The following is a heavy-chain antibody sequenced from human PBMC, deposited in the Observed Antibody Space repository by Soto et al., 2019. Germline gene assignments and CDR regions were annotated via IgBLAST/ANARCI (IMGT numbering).Heavy chain of an antibody. D-gene: IGHD2-2*01. CDR3: ARDGPIHQLGKSYQF. CDR1: GFPFTVFW. CDR2: INQGGSEA. J-gene: IGHJ4*02. Sequence: PGGSLRLSCAASGFPFTVFWMSWVRRVPGKGLEWLANINQGGSEAYYVDSVKGRFTISRDNAANLVYLEMNSLRAEDTAVYYCARDGPIHQLGKSYQFWGQGTLVTVSS. V-gene: IGHV3-7*01.